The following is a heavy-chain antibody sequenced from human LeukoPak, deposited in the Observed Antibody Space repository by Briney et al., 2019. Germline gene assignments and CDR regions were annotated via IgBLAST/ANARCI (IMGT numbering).Heavy chain of an antibody. J-gene: IGHJ4*02. CDR2: IIPILGIA. V-gene: IGHV1-69*02. CDR3: ARVRGGSYRHRLYFDY. CDR1: GGTFSSYT. D-gene: IGHD1-26*01. Sequence: SVKVSCKASGGTFSSYTISWVRQAPGQGLEWMGRIIPILGIANYAQKFQGRVTITADKSTSTAYMELSSLRSEDTAVYYCARVRGGSYRHRLYFDYWGQGTLVTVSS.